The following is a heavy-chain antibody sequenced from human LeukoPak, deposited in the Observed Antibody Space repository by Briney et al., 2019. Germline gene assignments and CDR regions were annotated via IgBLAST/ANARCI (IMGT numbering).Heavy chain of an antibody. D-gene: IGHD4-17*01. J-gene: IGHJ4*02. CDR1: GDSVNNW. CDR2: THHTRGT. CDR3: ARDVNFGETWAFDY. Sequence: SETMSLTCVVSGDSVNNWWTWVRQPPGKGLEWIGETHHTRGTNYKPSLRGRAAISMDKSRNQFSLKLTSVTAADTAVYYCARDVNFGETWAFDYWGQGILVTVSS. V-gene: IGHV4/OR15-8*02.